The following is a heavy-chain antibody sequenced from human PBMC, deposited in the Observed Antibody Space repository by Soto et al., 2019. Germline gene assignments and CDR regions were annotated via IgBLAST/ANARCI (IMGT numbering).Heavy chain of an antibody. Sequence: PSETLSLTCAVYGGSFSGYYWSWIRQPPGKGLEWIGEINHSGSTNYNPSLKSRVTISLDTSKNQFSLKLSSVTAADTAVYYCARGLFGGYDFRAFDIWGQGTMVTVS. J-gene: IGHJ3*02. D-gene: IGHD5-12*01. CDR1: GGSFSGYY. V-gene: IGHV4-34*01. CDR3: ARGLFGGYDFRAFDI. CDR2: INHSGST.